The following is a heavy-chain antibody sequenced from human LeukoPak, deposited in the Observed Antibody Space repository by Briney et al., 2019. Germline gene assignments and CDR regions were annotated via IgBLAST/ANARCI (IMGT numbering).Heavy chain of an antibody. D-gene: IGHD4-17*01. J-gene: IGHJ4*02. CDR2: IYSGGNT. V-gene: IGHV3-66*01. CDR3: ARVGDYGDYRD. CDR1: AFTGFTFSGSA. Sequence: GGSLRLSCAASAFTGFTFSGSAMSWVRQAPGKGLDWVSVIYSGGNTYYADSVKGRFTISRDNSKNTLYLQMNSPRAEDTAVYYCARVGDYGDYRDWGQGTLVTVSS.